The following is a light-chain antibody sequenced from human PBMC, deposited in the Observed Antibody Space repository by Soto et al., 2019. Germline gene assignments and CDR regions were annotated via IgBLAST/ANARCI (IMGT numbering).Light chain of an antibody. CDR3: QQYDHVSPFT. V-gene: IGKV1-5*03. CDR1: QSISGW. CDR2: QAS. Sequence: DIQMAQSPSSLSASVGDRVNITCRASQSISGWLAWYQQKPGKAPKFLIYQASTLHQGVPSRFSGSGFGTEFPLTISGLQPDDFAIYYCQQYDHVSPFTFWGGTKVDI. J-gene: IGKJ4*01.